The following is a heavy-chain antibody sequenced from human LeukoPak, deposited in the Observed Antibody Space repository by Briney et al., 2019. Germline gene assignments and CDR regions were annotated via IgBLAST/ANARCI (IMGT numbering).Heavy chain of an antibody. Sequence: SETLSLTCTVSGGSISSSSYYWGWIRQPPGRGLEWIGSIYYSGSTNYNPSLKSRVTISVDTSKNQFSLKLSSVTAADTAVYYCARDRYYGGDAFDIWGQGTMVTVSS. CDR2: IYYSGST. CDR1: GGSISSSSYY. CDR3: ARDRYYGGDAFDI. J-gene: IGHJ3*02. D-gene: IGHD3-10*01. V-gene: IGHV4-39*07.